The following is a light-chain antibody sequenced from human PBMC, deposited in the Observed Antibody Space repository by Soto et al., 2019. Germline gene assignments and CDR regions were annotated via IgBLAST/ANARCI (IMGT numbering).Light chain of an antibody. CDR2: DVS. CDR1: STDVGGYYNY. J-gene: IGLJ2*01. Sequence: QSALTQPASVSGSPGQSITISCTGTSTDVGGYYNYVSWYQQHPGKAPRLIIYDVSNRPSGVSDRFSGSKSGSTASLTISGVQPEDEADYHCSSYTTIKTVVFGGGTKLTVL. CDR3: SSYTTIKTVV. V-gene: IGLV2-14*03.